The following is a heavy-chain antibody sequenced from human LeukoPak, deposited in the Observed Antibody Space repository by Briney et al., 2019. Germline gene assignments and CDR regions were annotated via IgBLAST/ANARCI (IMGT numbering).Heavy chain of an antibody. Sequence: ASVKVSCKASGYTFTSYYMHWVRQAPGQGLEWMGIINPSGGSTSYAQKFQGRVTMTRDMSTSTVYMELRSLRSDDTAVYYCARESYYYDSSGYYYYYYYTDVWGEGTTVTISS. CDR1: GYTFTSYY. V-gene: IGHV1-46*01. D-gene: IGHD3-22*01. CDR2: INPSGGST. CDR3: ARESYYYDSSGYYYYYYYTDV. J-gene: IGHJ6*03.